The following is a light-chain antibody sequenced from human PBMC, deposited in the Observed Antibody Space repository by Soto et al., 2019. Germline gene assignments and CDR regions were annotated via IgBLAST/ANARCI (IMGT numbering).Light chain of an antibody. J-gene: IGKJ1*01. V-gene: IGKV3-11*01. CDR2: DVS. CDR3: QQRSNWPWT. Sequence: IGMTQSPYSGAFSLVERATMSCTCLRSVLDKSNNKNHLAWYQQKPGQAPRLLIYDVSNRATGIPARFSGSGSGTDFTLTISSLEPEDFAVYYCQQRSNWPWTFGQGTKV. CDR1: RSVLDKSNNKNH.